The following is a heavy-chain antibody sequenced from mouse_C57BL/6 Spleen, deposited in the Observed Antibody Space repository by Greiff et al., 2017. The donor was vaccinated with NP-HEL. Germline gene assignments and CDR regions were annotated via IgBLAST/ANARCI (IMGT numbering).Heavy chain of an antibody. CDR1: GYTFTGYW. J-gene: IGHJ3*01. V-gene: IGHV1-9*01. Sequence: VQLQQSGAELMKPGASVKLSCKATGYTFTGYWIEWVKQRPGHGLEWIGEILPGSGSTNYNERFKGKATFTADTSSNTAYMQISSLTTEDSALYYCAGRESTGLFSYWGQGTLVTVSA. CDR3: AGRESTGLFSY. CDR2: ILPGSGST. D-gene: IGHD4-1*01.